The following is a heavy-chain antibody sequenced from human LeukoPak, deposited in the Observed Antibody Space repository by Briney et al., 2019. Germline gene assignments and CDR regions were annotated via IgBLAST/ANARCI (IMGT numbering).Heavy chain of an antibody. D-gene: IGHD6-25*01. CDR2: IGTSSATI. Sequence: GGSLRLSCAASGFTFSSYTMNWVRQPPGKGPEWVSNIGTSSATIYYADSVKGRFTISRDNAKNSLYLQMNSLRADDTAVYYCARFAAGGSYYYYMDVWGKGTTVTVSS. CDR3: ARFAAGGSYYYYMDV. J-gene: IGHJ6*03. V-gene: IGHV3-48*01. CDR1: GFTFSSYT.